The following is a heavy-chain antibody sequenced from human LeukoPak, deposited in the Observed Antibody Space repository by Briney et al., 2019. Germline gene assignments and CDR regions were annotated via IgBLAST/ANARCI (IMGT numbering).Heavy chain of an antibody. V-gene: IGHV3-23*01. J-gene: IGHJ4*02. D-gene: IGHD1-26*01. CDR3: VRGYSGTYRIDY. CDR1: GFTFSSYG. Sequence: GGSLRLSCAASGFTFSSYGMSWVRQAPGKGLEWVSAISGSGGSTYYADSVKGRFTISRDNSKNTLYLQMNSLRAEDTAVYYCVRGYSGTYRIDYWGQGTLVTVSS. CDR2: ISGSGGST.